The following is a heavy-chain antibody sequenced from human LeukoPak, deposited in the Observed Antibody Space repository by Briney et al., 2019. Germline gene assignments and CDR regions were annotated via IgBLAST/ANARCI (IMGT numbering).Heavy chain of an antibody. CDR2: INPNSGGT. V-gene: IGHV1-2*02. CDR3: ARAHCSGGSCYPEGFYFDY. D-gene: IGHD2-15*01. CDR1: GYTFTSYG. Sequence: ASVKVSCKASGYTFTSYGISWARQAPGQGLEWMGWINPNSGGTNYAQKFQGRVTMTRDTSISTAYMELSRLRSDDTAVYYCARAHCSGGSCYPEGFYFDYWGQGTLVTVSS. J-gene: IGHJ4*02.